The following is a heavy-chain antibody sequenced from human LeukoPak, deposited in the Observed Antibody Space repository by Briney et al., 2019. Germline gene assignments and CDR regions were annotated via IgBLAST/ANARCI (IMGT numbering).Heavy chain of an antibody. CDR2: ITKSGDST. CDR1: GFTFGKYW. D-gene: IGHD3-9*01. Sequence: GGSLRLSCVASGFTFGKYWMSWVRQAPGKGLEWVSTITKSGDSTYYVDSVKGRFTISRDNSKNTLYLQMNSLRAEDTAKYYCTKDYCGKFCSAVWGQGTTVTVSS. V-gene: IGHV3-23*01. CDR3: TKDYCGKFCSAV. J-gene: IGHJ6*02.